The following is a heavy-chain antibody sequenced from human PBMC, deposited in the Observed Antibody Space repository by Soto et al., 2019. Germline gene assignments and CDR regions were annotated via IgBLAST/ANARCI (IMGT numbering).Heavy chain of an antibody. CDR1: GFTCCRYA. Sequence: RSLRDSCGASGFTCCRYAMSWCRQAPGKGREGGSAISGRGGSTYYADPVKGRFTISRDNSKNTLYLQMNSLRAEDTAVYYCSKVLRGYSYGCFDYWGQGTLVTVSS. D-gene: IGHD5-18*01. CDR2: ISGRGGST. J-gene: IGHJ4*02. CDR3: SKVLRGYSYGCFDY. V-gene: IGHV3-23*01.